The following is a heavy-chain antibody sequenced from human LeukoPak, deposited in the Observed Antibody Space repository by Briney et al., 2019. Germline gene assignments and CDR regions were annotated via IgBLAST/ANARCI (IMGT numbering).Heavy chain of an antibody. CDR2: IFSSGST. Sequence: SETLSLTCTVSGGSINSDSYYWRWIRQPAGKGLEWIGRIFSSGSTNYNPSLKSRVTISVDTSKNQFSLKLSSVTAADTAVYYCARVTGYMIEDYFDYWGQGTLVTVSS. CDR3: ARVTGYMIEDYFDY. J-gene: IGHJ4*02. V-gene: IGHV4-61*10. CDR1: GGSINSDSYY. D-gene: IGHD3-9*01.